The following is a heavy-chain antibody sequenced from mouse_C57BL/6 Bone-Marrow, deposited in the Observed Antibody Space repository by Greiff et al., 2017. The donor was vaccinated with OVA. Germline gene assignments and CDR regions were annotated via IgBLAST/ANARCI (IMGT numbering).Heavy chain of an antibody. Sequence: QVQLQQPGAELVKPGASVKLSCKASGYTFTSYWMHWVKQRPGQGLEWIGMIHPNSGSTNYNEKFKSKATLTVDKSSSTAYMQLSSLTSEDSAVYYCVCIGSNWDLYYAMDYWGQGTSVTVSS. CDR2: IHPNSGST. D-gene: IGHD4-1*01. J-gene: IGHJ4*01. CDR1: GYTFTSYW. CDR3: VCIGSNWDLYYAMDY. V-gene: IGHV1-64*01.